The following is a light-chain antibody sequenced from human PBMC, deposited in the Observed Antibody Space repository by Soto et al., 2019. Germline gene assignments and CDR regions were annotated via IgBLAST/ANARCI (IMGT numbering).Light chain of an antibody. J-gene: IGKJ5*01. Sequence: EIVMTPSPATLSVSPVERATLSCRASQSVTTQLAWYQQKPGQAPRLIIYGASTRATGIPARFSGSGSGTEFTLTISSLQSEDFAVYYCQQYNNWPLFGQGTRLEI. CDR2: GAS. V-gene: IGKV3-15*01. CDR1: QSVTTQ. CDR3: QQYNNWPL.